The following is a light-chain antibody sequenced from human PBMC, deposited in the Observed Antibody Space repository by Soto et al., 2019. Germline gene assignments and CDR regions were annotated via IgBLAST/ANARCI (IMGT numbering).Light chain of an antibody. CDR2: DAS. Sequence: EIVLTQSPATLSLSPGDRATLSCRASQSVGSYLGWYQQRPGQAPRLLIYDASNRATAIPARFSGSRSGTGFTLTISSLEPEDFAVYYCQQRSDWPSTFGGRTKVEIK. J-gene: IGKJ4*01. CDR1: QSVGSY. V-gene: IGKV3-11*01. CDR3: QQRSDWPST.